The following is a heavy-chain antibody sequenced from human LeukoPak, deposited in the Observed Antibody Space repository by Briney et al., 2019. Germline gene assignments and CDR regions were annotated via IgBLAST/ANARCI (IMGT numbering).Heavy chain of an antibody. Sequence: GGSLRLSCAASGFTFSTYSLNWVRQAPGKGLEWISYIGTSSSIIYYADSVKGRFTISRDNAENSLYLQMNSLRAEDTAVYYCARGDGYNSGYYFDYWGQGTLVTVSS. J-gene: IGHJ4*02. D-gene: IGHD5-24*01. CDR1: GFTFSTYS. CDR2: IGTSSSII. CDR3: ARGDGYNSGYYFDY. V-gene: IGHV3-48*01.